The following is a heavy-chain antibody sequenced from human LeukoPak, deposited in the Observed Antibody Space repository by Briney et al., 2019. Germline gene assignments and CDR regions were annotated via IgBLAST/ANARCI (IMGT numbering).Heavy chain of an antibody. J-gene: IGHJ4*02. CDR1: GGTFSIYA. V-gene: IGHV1-69*04. CDR2: IIPILGIA. D-gene: IGHD2-2*02. CDR3: AREPAAIDYFDY. Sequence: GASVKVSCKASGGTFSIYAISWVRQAPGQGLEWMGRIIPILGIANYAQKFQGRVTITADKSTSTAYMELSSLRSEDTAVYYCAREPAAIDYFDYWGQGTLVTASS.